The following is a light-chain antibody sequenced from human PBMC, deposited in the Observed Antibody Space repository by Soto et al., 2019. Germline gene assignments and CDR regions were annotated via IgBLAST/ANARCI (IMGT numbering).Light chain of an antibody. J-gene: IGKJ3*01. CDR3: QQYNNWPGT. Sequence: EIVMTQSPATLSVSPGERATLSCRASQSVSSNLAWYQQKPGQAPRLLIYCASTTATGIPARFSGSGSGTEFTLTISSLQSEDFAVYYCQQYNNWPGTFGPGTKVDIK. CDR2: CAS. CDR1: QSVSSN. V-gene: IGKV3-15*01.